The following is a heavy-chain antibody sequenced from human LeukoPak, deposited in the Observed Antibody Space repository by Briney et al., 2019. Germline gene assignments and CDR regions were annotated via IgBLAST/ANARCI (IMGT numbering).Heavy chain of an antibody. J-gene: IGHJ4*02. Sequence: SETLSLTCTDSGVSISSDYWSWIRQPPGKGLEWIGYIHDSGSTNYSPSLKSRVTISVDMSKNQFSLRLNSVTAADTAVYYCARVMALKGFDYWGQGTLVTVSS. CDR2: IHDSGST. CDR3: ARVMALKGFDY. CDR1: GVSISSDY. D-gene: IGHD2-8*01. V-gene: IGHV4-59*01.